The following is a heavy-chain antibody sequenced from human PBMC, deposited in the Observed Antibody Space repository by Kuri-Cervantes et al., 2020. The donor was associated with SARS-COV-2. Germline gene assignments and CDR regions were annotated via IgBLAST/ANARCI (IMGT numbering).Heavy chain of an antibody. CDR2: IYHSGST. V-gene: IGHV4-38-2*02. D-gene: IGHD6-13*01. CDR3: ARDPYPAAYPLSYVDY. Sequence: SETLSLTCTVSGYSISSGYYWGWIRQPPGKGLEWIGSIYHSGSTYYNPSLKSRVTISVDTSKNQFYLKLSSVTAADTAVYYCARDPYPAAYPLSYVDYWGQGTLVTVSS. CDR1: GYSISSGYY. J-gene: IGHJ4*02.